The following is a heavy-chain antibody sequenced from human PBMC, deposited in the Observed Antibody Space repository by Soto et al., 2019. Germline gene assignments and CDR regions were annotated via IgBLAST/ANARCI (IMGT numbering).Heavy chain of an antibody. Sequence: QVQLVESGGGVVQTGASLRLSCSASGFTFTSFAIHWVRQAPGKGLEWVAVISENGVNKYSAESVRGRFVISRDNSKNTVELDMNSLRPENTAVYFCARRLTETVSALGYWGQGTLVAVSS. CDR1: GFTFTSFA. CDR3: ARRLTETVSALGY. D-gene: IGHD2-8*01. V-gene: IGHV3-30*09. CDR2: ISENGVNK. J-gene: IGHJ4*02.